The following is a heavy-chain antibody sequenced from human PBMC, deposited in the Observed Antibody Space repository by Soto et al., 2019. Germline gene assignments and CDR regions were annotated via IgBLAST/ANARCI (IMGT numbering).Heavy chain of an antibody. Sequence: ASVKVSCKASGCTFSSYAISWVRQAPGQGLEWMGGIIPIFGTANYAQKFQGRVTITADESTSTAYMELSSLRSEDTAVYYCARPTTVTTFGEVYYYYYGMDVWGQGTTVTVSS. V-gene: IGHV1-69*13. CDR2: IIPIFGTA. D-gene: IGHD4-17*01. CDR3: ARPTTVTTFGEVYYYYYGMDV. CDR1: GCTFSSYA. J-gene: IGHJ6*02.